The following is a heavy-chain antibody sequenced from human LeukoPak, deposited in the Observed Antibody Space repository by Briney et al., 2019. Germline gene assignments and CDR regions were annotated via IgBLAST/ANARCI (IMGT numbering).Heavy chain of an antibody. D-gene: IGHD3-9*01. CDR3: ACLTGYYGDAFDI. CDR2: ISYDGSNK. J-gene: IGHJ3*02. CDR1: GFTFSSYG. Sequence: PGGSLRLSCAASGFTFSSYGMHWVRQAPGKGLEWVAVISYDGSNKYYADSVKGRFTISRDNSKNTLYLQMNSLRAEDTAVYYCACLTGYYGDAFDIWGQGTMVTVSS. V-gene: IGHV3-30*03.